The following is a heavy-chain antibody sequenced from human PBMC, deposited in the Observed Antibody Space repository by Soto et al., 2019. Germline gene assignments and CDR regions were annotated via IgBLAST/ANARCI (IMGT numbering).Heavy chain of an antibody. CDR2: INYRGTT. J-gene: IGHJ5*02. CDR3: ARLVACNGGSCKFDP. V-gene: IGHV4-39*01. D-gene: IGHD2-15*01. CDR1: GGSVSSRSYF. Sequence: QLQLQESGPGLVTPSETLSLTCTVSGGSVSSRSYFWAWVRQSPAKGLEWMGSINYRGTTFYIASLKSRATISIDTSKNQFSLRLISVTAADTAVYYCARLVACNGGSCKFDPWGQGTLVTVSS.